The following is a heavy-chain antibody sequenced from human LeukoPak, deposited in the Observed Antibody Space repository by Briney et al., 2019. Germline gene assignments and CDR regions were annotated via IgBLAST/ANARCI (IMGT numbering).Heavy chain of an antibody. D-gene: IGHD3-10*01. V-gene: IGHV1-3*01. J-gene: IGHJ4*02. CDR1: RYTFTSYA. CDR3: ATSRPPNYGSGSYYNY. CDR2: INAGNGNT. Sequence: GASVKVSCKASRYTFTSYAMHWVRQAPGQRLEWMGWINAGNGNTKYSQKFQGRVTITRDTSASTAYMELSSLRSEDTAVYYCATSRPPNYGSGSYYNYWGQGTLVTVSS.